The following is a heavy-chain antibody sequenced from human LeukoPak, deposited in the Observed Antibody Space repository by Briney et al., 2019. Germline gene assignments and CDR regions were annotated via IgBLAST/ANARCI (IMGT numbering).Heavy chain of an antibody. CDR2: TYYRSRWYN. Sequence: SQTLSLTCAISGDSVSSNNAAWSWIRQSPSRGLEWLGRTYYRSRWYNDYAVSVKSRIIINPDTSKNQFSLQLNSVTPEDTAVYYCARATVAGNFDYRGQGTLVTVSS. CDR1: GDSVSSNNAA. J-gene: IGHJ4*02. CDR3: ARATVAGNFDY. V-gene: IGHV6-1*01. D-gene: IGHD6-19*01.